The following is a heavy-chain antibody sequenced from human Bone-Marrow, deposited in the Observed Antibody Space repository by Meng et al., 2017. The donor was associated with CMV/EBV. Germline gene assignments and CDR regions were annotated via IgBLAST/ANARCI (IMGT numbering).Heavy chain of an antibody. J-gene: IGHJ4*02. CDR2: IKQDGSEK. V-gene: IGHV3-7*01. CDR3: ARDESPENYYDSSGYYYRNVYFDY. Sequence: GGSLRLSCAASGFTFSSYWMSWVRQAPGKGLEWVANIKQDGSEKYYVDSVKGRFTISRDNAKNSLYLQMNSLRAEDTAVYYCARDESPENYYDSSGYYYRNVYFDYWGQGTRVTGSS. D-gene: IGHD3-22*01. CDR1: GFTFSSYW.